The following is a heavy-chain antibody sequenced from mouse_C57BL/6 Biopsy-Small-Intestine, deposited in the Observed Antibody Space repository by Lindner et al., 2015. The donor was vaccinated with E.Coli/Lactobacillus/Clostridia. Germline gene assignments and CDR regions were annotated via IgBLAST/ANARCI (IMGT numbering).Heavy chain of an antibody. Sequence: SVKVSCKASGFTFTSSAVQWVRQARGQRLEWIGRIVVGSGNAYYAQKFRERVTIIRDVSTSTVYMEVSSLRSEDTAVYYCAAGLMGADYYFDYWGQGTLVTVSS. CDR3: AAGLMGADYYFDY. CDR2: IVVGSGNA. J-gene: IGHJ2*01. D-gene: IGHD2-3*01. V-gene: IGHV1S18*01. CDR1: GFTFTSSA.